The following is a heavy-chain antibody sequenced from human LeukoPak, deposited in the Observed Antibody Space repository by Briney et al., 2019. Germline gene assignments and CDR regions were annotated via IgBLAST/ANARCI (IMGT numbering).Heavy chain of an antibody. D-gene: IGHD5-12*01. Sequence: PGGSLRLSCAASGFTFSDYYMSWIRQAPGKGLEWVSYISSSGSTIYYADSVKGRFTISRDNAKNSLYLQMNSLRAEDTAVYYCARDGGIVATMDYYYYMDVWGKGTTVTVSS. V-gene: IGHV3-11*04. CDR3: ARDGGIVATMDYYYYMDV. J-gene: IGHJ6*03. CDR2: ISSSGSTI. CDR1: GFTFSDYY.